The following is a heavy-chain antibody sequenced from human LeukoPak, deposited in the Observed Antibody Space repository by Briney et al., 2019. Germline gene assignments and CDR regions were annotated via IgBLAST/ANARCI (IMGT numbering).Heavy chain of an antibody. J-gene: IGHJ4*02. V-gene: IGHV1-2*02. CDR1: GYTFTGYY. D-gene: IGHD4-17*01. CDR2: INPNSGGT. Sequence: ASVKVSCKASGYTFTGYYMHWVRQAPGQGLEWMGWINPNSGGTNYAHKFQGRVTMTRDTSISTAYMELSRLRSDDTAVYYCAREGHDYGDYTEGYWGQGTLVTVSS. CDR3: AREGHDYGDYTEGY.